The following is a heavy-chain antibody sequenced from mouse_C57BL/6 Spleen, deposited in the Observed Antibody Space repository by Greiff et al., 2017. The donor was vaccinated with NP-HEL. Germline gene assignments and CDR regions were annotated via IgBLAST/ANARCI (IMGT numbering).Heavy chain of an antibody. Sequence: VQLQESGAELVRPGASVTLSCKASGYTFTGYEMHWVKQTPVHGLEWIGAIDPETGGTAYNQKFKGKAILTADKSSSTAYMELRSLTSEDSAVYYCTGGLRLDYWGQGTTLTVSS. CDR1: GYTFTGYE. CDR3: TGGLRLDY. D-gene: IGHD2-2*01. J-gene: IGHJ2*01. V-gene: IGHV1-15*01. CDR2: IDPETGGT.